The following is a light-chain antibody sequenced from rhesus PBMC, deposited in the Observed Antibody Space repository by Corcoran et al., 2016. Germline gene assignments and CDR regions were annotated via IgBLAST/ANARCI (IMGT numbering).Light chain of an antibody. J-gene: IGKJ1*01. CDR2: GAA. V-gene: IGKV3-24*04. CDR3: QQSSTLWT. Sequence: ETVLTQSPATLSLSPGERATLSCRASQSVGSYLAWYQQIPGQAPRLLIYGAASRATGIPDRFSGSGSGTDFPLTISSLEPEDVGIYYCQQSSTLWTFGQRTKVEIK. CDR1: QSVGSY.